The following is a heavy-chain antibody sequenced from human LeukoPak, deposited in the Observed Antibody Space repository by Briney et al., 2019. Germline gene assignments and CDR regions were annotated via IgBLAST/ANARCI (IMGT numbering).Heavy chain of an antibody. D-gene: IGHD1-26*01. V-gene: IGHV3-23*01. J-gene: IGHJ3*02. CDR2: ISGSGGST. CDR1: GFTFSNYG. CDR3: AREYSGSQDGFDI. Sequence: ESGGSLRLSCAVSGFTFSNYGMSWVRQAPGKGLEWVSVISGSGGSTYYADSVKGRFTISRDNSKNTLYLQMNSLRAEDTAVYYCAREYSGSQDGFDIWGQGTMVTVSS.